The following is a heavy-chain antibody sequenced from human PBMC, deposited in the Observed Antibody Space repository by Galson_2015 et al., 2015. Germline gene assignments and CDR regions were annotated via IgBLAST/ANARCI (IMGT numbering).Heavy chain of an antibody. CDR2: ISSRSSNK. CDR3: ASIVHARSSCYLRC. Sequence: SLRLSCAASGFSFSDYEVTWVRQAPGKGLEWVSYISSRSSNKSSAASAKRRFRIFRANAKYSLFLQMSILRVENTATYFCASIVHARSSCYLRCWGQPTLLTDSS. V-gene: IGHV3-11*03. D-gene: IGHD2-15*01. CDR1: GFSFSDYE. J-gene: IGHJ4*02.